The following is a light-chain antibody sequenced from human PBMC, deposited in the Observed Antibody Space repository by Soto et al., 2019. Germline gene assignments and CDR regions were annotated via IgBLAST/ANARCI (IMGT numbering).Light chain of an antibody. V-gene: IGKV3-20*01. CDR2: GAS. CDR3: QQYGSSLFT. J-gene: IGKJ3*01. Sequence: EIVMTQSPATLSVSPGERATLSCRASQSVSNNLAWYQQKPGQAPRVLIYGASIRATGIPERFSGGGSGTDFTLTITRLEPEDFAVYYCQQYGSSLFTFGPGTKVDIK. CDR1: QSVSNN.